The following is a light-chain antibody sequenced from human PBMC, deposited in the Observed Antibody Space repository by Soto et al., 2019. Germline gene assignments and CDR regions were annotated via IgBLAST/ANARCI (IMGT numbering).Light chain of an antibody. CDR3: LLSYSGARSVV. CDR1: TGAVTSGHY. V-gene: IGLV7-46*01. J-gene: IGLJ2*01. Sequence: QAVVTQEPSLTVSQGGTVTLTCGSSTGAVTSGHYPYWFQQKPGQAPRTLIYDTSNKHSWTPARFSGSLLGGKAALTLSGAQHEDEAEYYCLLSYSGARSVVFGGGTKLTVL. CDR2: DTS.